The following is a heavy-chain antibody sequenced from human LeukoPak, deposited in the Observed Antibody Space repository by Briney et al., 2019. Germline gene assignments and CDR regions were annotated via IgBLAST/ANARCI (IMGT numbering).Heavy chain of an antibody. J-gene: IGHJ3*02. CDR2: TYYRSKWYD. CDR1: GDSVSSNSAA. CDR3: ARDFICSGGPMCAFDI. V-gene: IGHV6-1*01. D-gene: IGHD2-15*01. Sequence: SQTLSLTCAISGDSVSSNSAAWNWIRQSPSRGLEWLGRTYYRSKWYDDYAVSVKSRITINPDTSKNQFSLQLNSVTPEDTAVYYCARDFICSGGPMCAFDIWGQGTMVTVSS.